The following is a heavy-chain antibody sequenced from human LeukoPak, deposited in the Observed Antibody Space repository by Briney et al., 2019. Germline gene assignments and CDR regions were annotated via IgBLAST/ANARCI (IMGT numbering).Heavy chain of an antibody. CDR2: MNPNSGNT. J-gene: IGHJ4*02. CDR3: ARGRYWWYFDY. Sequence: GSVKVSCTASGYTFTSYDISWVRQATGQGLEWMGWMNPNSGNTGYAQKFQGRVTITRNTSISTAYMELSSLRSEDTAVCYCARGRYWWYFDYWGQGTLVTVSS. CDR1: GYTFTSYD. V-gene: IGHV1-8*03. D-gene: IGHD2-15*01.